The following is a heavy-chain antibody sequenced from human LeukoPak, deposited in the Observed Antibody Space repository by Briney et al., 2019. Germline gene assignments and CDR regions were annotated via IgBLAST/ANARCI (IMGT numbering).Heavy chain of an antibody. CDR3: ARGPWSTRFFARRAPYYFDY. D-gene: IGHD3-3*01. CDR1: GGSFSGYY. J-gene: IGHJ4*02. CDR2: NNHSGST. Sequence: SETLSLTCAVYGGSFSGYYWSWIRQPPGKGLEWIGENNHSGSTNYNPSLKSRVTISVDTSKNQFSLKLSSVTAADTAVYYCARGPWSTRFFARRAPYYFDYWGQGTLVTVSS. V-gene: IGHV4-34*01.